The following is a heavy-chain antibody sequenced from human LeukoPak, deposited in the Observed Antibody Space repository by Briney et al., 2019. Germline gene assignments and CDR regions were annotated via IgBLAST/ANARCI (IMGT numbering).Heavy chain of an antibody. Sequence: SETLSLTCAVYGGSFSGYYWSWIRQPPGKGLEWIGEINHSGSTNYNPSLKSRITISVDTSKNQFSLKLSSVTAADTAVYYCARHQLLWFGELMIWFDPWGQGTLVTVSS. CDR2: INHSGST. CDR1: GGSFSGYY. J-gene: IGHJ5*02. V-gene: IGHV4-34*01. D-gene: IGHD3-10*01. CDR3: ARHQLLWFGELMIWFDP.